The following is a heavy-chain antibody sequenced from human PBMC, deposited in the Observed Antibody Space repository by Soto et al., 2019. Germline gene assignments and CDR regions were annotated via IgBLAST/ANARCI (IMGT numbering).Heavy chain of an antibody. CDR3: GRGFWLLLREGEDYFAY. V-gene: IGHV1-18*01. J-gene: IGHJ4*02. Sequence: QVQLVQSGAEVKKPGASVKVSCKASGYTFTSYGISWVRQAPGQGLEWMGWISAYNGNTNYAQKLQGRVTMTTDTSTSTAYMELRGLRSDDTAVYYCGRGFWLLLREGEDYFAYGGQGTLVTVSS. D-gene: IGHD3-22*01. CDR2: ISAYNGNT. CDR1: GYTFTSYG.